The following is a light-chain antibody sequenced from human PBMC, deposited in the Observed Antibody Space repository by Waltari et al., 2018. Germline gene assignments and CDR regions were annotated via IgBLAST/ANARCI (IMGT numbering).Light chain of an antibody. J-gene: IGKJ1*01. Sequence: IVLTQSPGTLSLSRGERATLSCRASQSVGRYLAWYQQKPGQAPRLLIYDASTRATGIPDRFSGSGSGTDFSLTISRLESEDFAVYYCQKYVNLPATFGQGTKVEIK. CDR2: DAS. CDR3: QKYVNLPAT. V-gene: IGKV3-20*01. CDR1: QSVGRY.